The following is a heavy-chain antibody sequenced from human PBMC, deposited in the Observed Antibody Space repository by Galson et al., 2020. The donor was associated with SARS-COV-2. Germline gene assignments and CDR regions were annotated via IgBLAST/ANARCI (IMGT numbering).Heavy chain of an antibody. J-gene: IGHJ4*02. Sequence: GGSLRLSCAASEFTLNSYWMTWVRQAPGKGLEWLANVKQDGSEKYYVDSVKGRFTISRDNAKNSLYLQMNSLRAEDTAVYYCARVRPGYFDYWGQGTLVTVSS. CDR2: VKQDGSEK. D-gene: IGHD6-25*01. V-gene: IGHV3-7*01. CDR3: ARVRPGYFDY. CDR1: EFTLNSYW.